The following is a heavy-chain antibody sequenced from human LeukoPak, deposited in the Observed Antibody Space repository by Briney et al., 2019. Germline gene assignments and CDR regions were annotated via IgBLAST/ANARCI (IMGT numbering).Heavy chain of an antibody. CDR2: IYSGGST. CDR3: ARVGVGARFDY. Sequence: GGSLRLSCAASGFTVSSNYMSWVRQAPGKGLEWVSVIYSGGSTYYADSVKGRFTISRDNAKNSLYLQMNSLRAEDTAVYYCARVGVGARFDYWGQGTLVTVSS. D-gene: IGHD1-26*01. J-gene: IGHJ4*02. CDR1: GFTVSSNY. V-gene: IGHV3-53*01.